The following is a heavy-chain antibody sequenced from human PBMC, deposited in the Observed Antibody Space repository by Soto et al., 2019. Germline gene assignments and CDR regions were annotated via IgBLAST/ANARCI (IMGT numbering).Heavy chain of an antibody. CDR1: GYTFTGYY. J-gene: IGHJ5*02. V-gene: IGHV1-2*04. CDR3: AREGRDCSSTSCYNTSDGFDP. Sequence: ASVKVSCKASGYTFTGYYMHWVRQAPGQGLEWMGWINPNSGGTNYAQKFQGWVTMTRDTSISTAYMELSRLRSDATAVSYCAREGRDCSSTSCYNTSDGFDPWGQGTLVTVSS. CDR2: INPNSGGT. D-gene: IGHD2-2*02.